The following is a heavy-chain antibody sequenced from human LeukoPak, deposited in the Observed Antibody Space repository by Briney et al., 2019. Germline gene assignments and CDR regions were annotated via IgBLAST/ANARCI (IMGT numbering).Heavy chain of an antibody. D-gene: IGHD2-15*01. CDR2: IYSGGST. CDR1: GFTFSSYA. V-gene: IGHV3-66*01. Sequence: GGSLRLSCAASGFTFSSYAMSWVRQAPGKGLEWVSVIYSGGSTYFADSVKGRFTISRDISKNTVYLQMNSLRVEDTAVYYCARGLGTNYGGYCSGGSCPFYWGQGTLVTVSS. CDR3: ARGLGTNYGGYCSGGSCPFY. J-gene: IGHJ4*02.